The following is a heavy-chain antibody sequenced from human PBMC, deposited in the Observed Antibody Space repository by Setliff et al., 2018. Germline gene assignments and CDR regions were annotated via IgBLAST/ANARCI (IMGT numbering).Heavy chain of an antibody. Sequence: SETLSLTCTVSGGSISSGVYYWAWIRQPPGKGPEWIGRIYYRGDTYYNASLKSRLTLSVDTSKNQVSLNLRSVTAADTAVYYCARTGTYRYFDYWGQGTQVTVSS. V-gene: IGHV4-39*01. D-gene: IGHD1-1*01. CDR2: IYYRGDT. CDR3: ARTGTYRYFDY. J-gene: IGHJ4*02. CDR1: GGSISSGVYY.